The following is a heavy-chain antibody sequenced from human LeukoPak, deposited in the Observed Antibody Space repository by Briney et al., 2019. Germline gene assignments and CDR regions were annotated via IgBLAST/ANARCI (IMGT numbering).Heavy chain of an antibody. V-gene: IGHV3-7*03. J-gene: IGHJ4*02. Sequence: GGSLRLSCAASGFTLSTYWMSWVRQVPGKGLEWVANIKKDGSETYYVDSVKGRFTISRDNAKNSLYLQMNSLRAEDTAIYHCAKGRYSGTTYYFDYWGQGTLVTVSS. CDR2: IKKDGSET. D-gene: IGHD5-12*01. CDR1: GFTLSTYW. CDR3: AKGRYSGTTYYFDY.